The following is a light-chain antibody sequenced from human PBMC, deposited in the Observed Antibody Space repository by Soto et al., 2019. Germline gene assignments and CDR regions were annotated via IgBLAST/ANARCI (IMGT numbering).Light chain of an antibody. J-gene: IGKJ1*01. Sequence: EIVMTQSPATLSVSPGERATLSCRASQSITTNLVWYQQKAGQAPRLLIYGASTRATGIPARFSGSGSGTEFTLTISSLQSEDFAVYHCQQYDNWPTFGQGTKVEIK. V-gene: IGKV3-15*01. CDR3: QQYDNWPT. CDR1: QSITTN. CDR2: GAS.